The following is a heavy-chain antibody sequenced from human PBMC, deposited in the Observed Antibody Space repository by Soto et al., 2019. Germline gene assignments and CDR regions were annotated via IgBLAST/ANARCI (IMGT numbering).Heavy chain of an antibody. Sequence: GGSLRLSCAASGFTFSSYSMNWVRQAPGKGLEWVSSISSSSSYIYYADSVKGRFTISRDNAKNSLYLQMNSLRAEDTAVYYCARDPNIVVVVAATVPWGQGTLVTVSS. CDR2: ISSSSSYI. CDR3: ARDPNIVVVVAATVP. V-gene: IGHV3-21*01. D-gene: IGHD2-15*01. CDR1: GFTFSSYS. J-gene: IGHJ4*02.